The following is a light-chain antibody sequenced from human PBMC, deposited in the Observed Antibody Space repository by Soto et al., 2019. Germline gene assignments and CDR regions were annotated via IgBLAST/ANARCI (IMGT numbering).Light chain of an antibody. Sequence: IHMTQSPSSLSASVGDRVTITCRASQRITTYLNWYQQKPGEAPKLLISTSGTLQRGVPSRFIGSGSGTDFTLTITGLQRADFATYFCQQNYNTPYTFGQGTKLEIK. J-gene: IGKJ2*01. CDR3: QQNYNTPYT. CDR2: TSG. CDR1: QRITTY. V-gene: IGKV1-39*01.